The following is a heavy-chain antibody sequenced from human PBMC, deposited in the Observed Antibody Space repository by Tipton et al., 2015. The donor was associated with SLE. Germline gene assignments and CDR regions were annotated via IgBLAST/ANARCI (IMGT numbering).Heavy chain of an antibody. J-gene: IGHJ4*02. V-gene: IGHV4-39*07. CDR2: IDYTGTT. CDR1: GGSIRINDFF. CDR3: ARLPDYFDH. Sequence: TLSLTCTVSGGSIRINDFFWGWIRQPPGEGLEWIGSIDYTGTTYYNPSLRSRVSTSIDTSKNQFSLKLRSVTAADTAVYYCARLPDYFDHWGQGALVTVSS.